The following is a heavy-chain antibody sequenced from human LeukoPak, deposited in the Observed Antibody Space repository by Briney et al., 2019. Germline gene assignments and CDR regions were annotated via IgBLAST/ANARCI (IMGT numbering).Heavy chain of an antibody. CDR2: IGGGSEDT. V-gene: IGHV3-23*01. CDR3: SKTYGQESNSWLYFYYGLDV. Sequence: GGSLRLSCTASGFTFDSYAMSWVRQAPGKGLEWVSSIGGGSEDTYYADSVKGRFTISRDNSKSTLYLQMNSLRAEDTAVYFLSKTYGQESNSWLYFYYGLDVWGQGTTVTVSS. J-gene: IGHJ6*02. D-gene: IGHD6-13*01. CDR1: GFTFDSYA.